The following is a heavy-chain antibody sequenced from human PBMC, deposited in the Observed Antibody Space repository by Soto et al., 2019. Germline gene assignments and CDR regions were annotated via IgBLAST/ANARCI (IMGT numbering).Heavy chain of an antibody. V-gene: IGHV3-23*01. Sequence: GGSLRLSCAASGFTFSSYGMSWVRQAPGKGPEWVSTLSGSGDRTDYADSVRGRFTISRDNSKNTVYLQMNSLRTEDTAIYYCAKSNQIFGVLIDYYYYGMDVWGQGTAVTVSS. CDR3: AKSNQIFGVLIDYYYYGMDV. J-gene: IGHJ6*02. D-gene: IGHD3-3*01. CDR1: GFTFSSYG. CDR2: LSGSGDRT.